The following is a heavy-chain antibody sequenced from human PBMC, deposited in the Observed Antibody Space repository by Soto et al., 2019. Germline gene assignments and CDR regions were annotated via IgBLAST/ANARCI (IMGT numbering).Heavy chain of an antibody. CDR3: ATRITDFGLLIRPFDP. V-gene: IGHV4-34*01. D-gene: IGHD3-3*01. CDR1: GGSVNGYY. Sequence: LSLTCAVYGGSVNGYYWNWIRQPPGQGLEWIGEINHTGATHYTPSLKSRVTMSVDTCKNQFSLRLSSVTAADTDIYYCATRITDFGLLIRPFDPWGQGTQVTVSS. J-gene: IGHJ5*02. CDR2: INHTGAT.